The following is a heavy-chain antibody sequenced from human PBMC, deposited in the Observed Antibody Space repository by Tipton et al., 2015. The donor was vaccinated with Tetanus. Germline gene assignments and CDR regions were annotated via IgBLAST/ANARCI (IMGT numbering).Heavy chain of an antibody. CDR1: GESFSDYY. D-gene: IGHD1-14*01. CDR2: IHPSGIT. J-gene: IGHJ3*02. V-gene: IGHV4-34*01. CDR3: VRPINHGFDM. Sequence: TLSLTCAVYGESFSDYYWSWIRQPPGKGLEWIGEIHPSGITDYNPSLKSRVIISVDTSKNQFSLKLSSVTAADSALYYCVRPINHGFDMWGQGTMVIVS.